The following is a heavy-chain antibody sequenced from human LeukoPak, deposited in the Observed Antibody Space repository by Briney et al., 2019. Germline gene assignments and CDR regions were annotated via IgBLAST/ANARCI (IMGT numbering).Heavy chain of an antibody. CDR3: ARGFWSGYYGMDV. CDR2: INPNSGGT. J-gene: IGHJ6*02. CDR1: GYTFIGYY. D-gene: IGHD3-3*01. Sequence: ASVKVSCKASGYTFIGYYMHWVRQGPGQGPEWMGWINPNSGGTNYAQKFQGRVTMTRDTSIGTAYMELSRLKSDDTAVYYCARGFWSGYYGMDVWGQGTTVTVSS. V-gene: IGHV1-2*02.